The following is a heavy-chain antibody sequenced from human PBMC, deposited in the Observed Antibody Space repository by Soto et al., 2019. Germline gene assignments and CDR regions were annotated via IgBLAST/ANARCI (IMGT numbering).Heavy chain of an antibody. V-gene: IGHV3-30-3*01. D-gene: IGHD6-13*01. Sequence: QVQLVESGGGVVQPGRSLRLSCAASGFTFSSYAMHWVRQAPGKGLEWVAVISYDGSNKYYADSVKGRFTISRDNSKNTLYLHMNSLRAADTAVYYCARAYSSSWPDFDYWGQGTLVTVSS. CDR2: ISYDGSNK. CDR1: GFTFSSYA. J-gene: IGHJ4*02. CDR3: ARAYSSSWPDFDY.